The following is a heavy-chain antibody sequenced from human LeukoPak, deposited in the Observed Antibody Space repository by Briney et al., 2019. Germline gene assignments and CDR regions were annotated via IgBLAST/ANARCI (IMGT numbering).Heavy chain of an antibody. D-gene: IGHD3-10*01. V-gene: IGHV4-30-2*01. J-gene: IGHJ5*02. CDR2: IFHIVDT. CDR1: GASVSRGCSS. CDR3: ARDSYGLGSNYFDP. Sequence: TLSLTCAVTGASVSRGCSSWALIRQPPGEGLEWIGYIFHIVDTFYNPSLQGRFTISVDRAKNQVSLRLTSVTAADTAVYYCARDSYGLGSNYFDPWGQGTQVTVSS.